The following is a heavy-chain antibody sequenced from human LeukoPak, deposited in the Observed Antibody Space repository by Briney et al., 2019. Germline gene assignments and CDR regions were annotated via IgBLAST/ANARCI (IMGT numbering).Heavy chain of an antibody. CDR1: GGSISSSTYY. Sequence: SETLSLTCTVSGGSISSSTYYWGWVRQPPRKGLEWIGSIYYSGSTYHNPSLKSRVTISVDTSKNQFSLRLSSVTAADTAVYYCARRGAMVRGVIYLYYFDHWGQGTLVTVSS. CDR3: ARRGAMVRGVIYLYYFDH. D-gene: IGHD3-10*01. CDR2: IYYSGST. J-gene: IGHJ4*02. V-gene: IGHV4-39*01.